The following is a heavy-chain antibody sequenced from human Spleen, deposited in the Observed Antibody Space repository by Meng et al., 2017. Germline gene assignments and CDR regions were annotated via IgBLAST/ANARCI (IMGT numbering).Heavy chain of an antibody. V-gene: IGHV4-31*03. J-gene: IGHJ4*02. CDR2: IYYSGST. Sequence: QVQLQESGPGLVKPSQTLSLTCTISGGSISSGGYYWSWIRQHPGKGLEWIGYIYYSGSTYYNPSLKSRLTISVDTSKNQFSLKLSSVTAADSAVYYCARAPLNYDILTGSPDYWGQGTLVTVSS. CDR3: ARAPLNYDILTGSPDY. CDR1: GGSISSGGYY. D-gene: IGHD3-9*01.